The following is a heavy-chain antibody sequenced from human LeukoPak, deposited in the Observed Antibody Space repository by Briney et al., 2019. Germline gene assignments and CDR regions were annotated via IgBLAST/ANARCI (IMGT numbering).Heavy chain of an antibody. CDR1: GFTFSSYA. D-gene: IGHD5-18*01. J-gene: IGHJ4*02. CDR3: ARDTAMAQY. Sequence: PGGSLRLSCAASGFTFSSYAMHWVRQAPGKGLEWVAVISYDGSNKYYADSVKGRFTISRDNSKNTLYLQMNSLRAEDTAVYYCARDTAMAQYWGQGTLVTVSS. CDR2: ISYDGSNK. V-gene: IGHV3-30*04.